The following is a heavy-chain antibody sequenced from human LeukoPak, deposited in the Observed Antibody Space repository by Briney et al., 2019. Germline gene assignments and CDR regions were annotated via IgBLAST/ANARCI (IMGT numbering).Heavy chain of an antibody. CDR1: GASISSYY. CDR3: ARLGGDYPYGMDV. CDR2: IYFSGGT. J-gene: IGHJ6*02. D-gene: IGHD2-21*02. V-gene: IGHV4-59*01. Sequence: PSESLSLTCTVSGASISSYYWSWVRQPPGKGLEWLGYIYFSGGTTYNPSLKSRVTISVDTSKNQCSLEWSAVTAAATAVYSVARLGGDYPYGMDVWGQGTTVTVSS.